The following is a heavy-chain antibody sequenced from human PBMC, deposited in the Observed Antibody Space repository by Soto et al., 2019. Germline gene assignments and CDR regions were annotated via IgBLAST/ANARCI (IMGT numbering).Heavy chain of an antibody. J-gene: IGHJ5*02. V-gene: IGHV1-46*01. CDR3: ARGGGGGAAAGRWFDP. D-gene: IGHD6-13*01. Sequence: QVQLVQSGAEVKKPGASVKVSCKASGYTFTSYYMHWVRQAPGQGLEWMGIINPSGGSTSYAQKFQGRVTMARDTSTGTVYRGLGSLRSEDTAVYYCARGGGGGAAAGRWFDPWGQGTLVTVSS. CDR1: GYTFTSYY. CDR2: INPSGGST.